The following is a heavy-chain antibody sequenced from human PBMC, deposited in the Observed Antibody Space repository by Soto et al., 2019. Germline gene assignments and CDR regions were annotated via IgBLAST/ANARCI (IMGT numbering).Heavy chain of an antibody. D-gene: IGHD6-6*01. CDR3: ARDLGIAARYYYYYGMDV. Sequence: GALRLSCAASGFTFSSYAMHWVRQAPGKGLEWVAVISYDGSNKYYADSVKGRFTISRDNSKNTLYLQMNSLRAEDTAVYYCARDLGIAARYYYYYGMDVWGQGTTVTVSS. V-gene: IGHV3-30-3*01. J-gene: IGHJ6*02. CDR2: ISYDGSNK. CDR1: GFTFSSYA.